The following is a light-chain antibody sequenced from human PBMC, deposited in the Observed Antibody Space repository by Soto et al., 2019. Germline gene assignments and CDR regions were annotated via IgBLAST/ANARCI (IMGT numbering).Light chain of an antibody. J-gene: IGLJ1*01. CDR2: EVT. CDR1: SSDIGGYNS. CDR3: SSYTRGNTYV. V-gene: IGLV2-14*01. Sequence: QSVLTHPASVSGSPGQSITISCTGTSSDIGGYNSVSWYQQHPRKAPKLMIYEVTNRPSGISNRFSGSKSGNTASLTISGLQAEDEADYYCSSYTRGNTYVFGTGTKVTVL.